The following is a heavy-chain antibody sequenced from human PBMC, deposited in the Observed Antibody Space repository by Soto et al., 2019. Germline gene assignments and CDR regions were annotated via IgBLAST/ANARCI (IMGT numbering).Heavy chain of an antibody. CDR1: GFTFDDYA. Sequence: PGGSLRLSCAASGFTFDDYAMHWVRQAPGKGLEWDSGISWNSGSIGYADSVKGRFTISRDNAKNSLYLQMNSLRAEDTALYYCAKSAYDSSGYTLPHYYYYYGMDVWGQGTTVTVSS. J-gene: IGHJ6*02. V-gene: IGHV3-9*01. CDR2: ISWNSGSI. D-gene: IGHD3-22*01. CDR3: AKSAYDSSGYTLPHYYYYYGMDV.